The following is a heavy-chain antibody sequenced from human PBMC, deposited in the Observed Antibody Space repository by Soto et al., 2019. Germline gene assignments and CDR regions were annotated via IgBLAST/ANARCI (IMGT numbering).Heavy chain of an antibody. CDR1: GGSISSGDYY. V-gene: IGHV4-30-4*01. J-gene: IGHJ4*02. CDR3: ARVTYYWNSNPPRYFHF. Sequence: TSETLSLTCTVSGGSISSGDYYWSWIRQPPGKGLEWIGYIYYSGSTYYNPSLKSRVTISVDTSKNQFSLKLSSVTAADTAVYYCARVTYYWNSNPPRYFHFCGQGPLVTVFS. D-gene: IGHD1-7*01. CDR2: IYYSGST.